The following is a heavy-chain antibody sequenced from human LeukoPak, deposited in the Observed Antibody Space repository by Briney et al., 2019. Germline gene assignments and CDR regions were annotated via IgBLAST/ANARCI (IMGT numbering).Heavy chain of an antibody. V-gene: IGHV3-21*01. J-gene: IGHJ6*03. D-gene: IGHD6-25*01. Sequence: GGSLRLSCVASGFSLGDYNMNWVRQAPGKGLEWVSAITRSSTYMNYADSLKGRFTISRDNAKNSMYLQMNSLTAEDTAVYFCARDAALLPGKYYYYMDVWGKGTTVIVSS. CDR2: ITRSSTYM. CDR1: GFSLGDYN. CDR3: ARDAALLPGKYYYYMDV.